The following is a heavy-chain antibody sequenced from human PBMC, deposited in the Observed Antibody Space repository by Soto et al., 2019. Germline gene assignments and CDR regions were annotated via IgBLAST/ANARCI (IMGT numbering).Heavy chain of an antibody. V-gene: IGHV3-11*01. J-gene: IGHJ4*02. CDR3: AKDRYYYDSSGCLDY. Sequence: PGGSLRLSCAASGFTFSDYYMSWIRQAPGKGLEWVSYISSSGSTIYYADSVKGRFTISRDNAKNSLYLQMNSLRAEDTAVYYCAKDRYYYDSSGCLDYWGQGTLVTVSP. D-gene: IGHD3-22*01. CDR2: ISSSGSTI. CDR1: GFTFSDYY.